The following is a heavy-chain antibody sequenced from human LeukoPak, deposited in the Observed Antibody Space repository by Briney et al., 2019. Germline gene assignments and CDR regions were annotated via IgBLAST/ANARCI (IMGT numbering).Heavy chain of an antibody. D-gene: IGHD3-10*01. CDR2: ISYDGSNK. Sequence: GGSLRLSCAASGFTFSSYGMHWVRQAPGKGLEWVAVISYDGSNKYYADSVKGRFTISRDNSKNTLYLQMNSLRAEDTAVYYRAKDQWFGELLVTNYYYYYGMDVWGQGTTVTVSS. J-gene: IGHJ6*02. V-gene: IGHV3-30*18. CDR1: GFTFSSYG. CDR3: AKDQWFGELLVTNYYYYYGMDV.